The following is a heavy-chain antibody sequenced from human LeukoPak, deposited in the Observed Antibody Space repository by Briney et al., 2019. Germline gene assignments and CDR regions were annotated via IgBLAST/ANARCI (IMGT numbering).Heavy chain of an antibody. V-gene: IGHV4-59*01. J-gene: IGHJ4*02. CDR1: GGSISGSN. CDR2: MYNSGST. CDR3: ARGIESYGDYGY. Sequence: SENLSLNCTVSGGSISGSNWSWIPQPPGKGLEWIAYMYNSGSTNYKPSLKSRVTISIDPSKNQFSLKLSSLTAADTAIYYCARGIESYGDYGYWGQGILVTVSS. D-gene: IGHD4-17*01.